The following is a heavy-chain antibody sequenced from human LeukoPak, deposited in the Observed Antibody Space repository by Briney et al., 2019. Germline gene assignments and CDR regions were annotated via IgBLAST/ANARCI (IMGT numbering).Heavy chain of an antibody. CDR2: INPNSGGT. V-gene: IGHV1-2*06. CDR3: ATQRNDYSDYFDY. J-gene: IGHJ4*02. D-gene: IGHD4-11*01. Sequence: ASVKVSCKASGYTFTGYYMHWVRQAPEQGLEWMGRINPNSGGTNYAQKFQGRVTMTRDTSISTAYMELSRLRSDDTAVYCCATQRNDYSDYFDYWGQGTLVPVSS. CDR1: GYTFTGYY.